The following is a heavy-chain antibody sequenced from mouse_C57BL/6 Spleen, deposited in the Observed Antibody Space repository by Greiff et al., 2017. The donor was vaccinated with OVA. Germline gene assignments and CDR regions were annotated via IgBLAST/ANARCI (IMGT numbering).Heavy chain of an antibody. CDR2: IDPANGNT. CDR3: ARGDDSGGYAMDC. V-gene: IGHV14-3*01. CDR1: GFNIKNTY. D-gene: IGHD3-3*01. Sequence: EVQLVESVAELVRPGASVKLSCTASGFNIKNTYMHWVKQRHEQGLEWIGRIDPANGNTKYDPKFQGKATITADTSPNTAYLQLSSLTSVDTAIYYCARGDDSGGYAMDCWGQGTSVTVSS. J-gene: IGHJ4*01.